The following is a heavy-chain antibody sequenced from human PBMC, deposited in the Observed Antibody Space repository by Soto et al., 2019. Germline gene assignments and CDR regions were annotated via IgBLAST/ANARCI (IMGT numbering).Heavy chain of an antibody. J-gene: IGHJ6*02. CDR3: ARATSPCNGRRVDV. CDR1: GYTFTSYY. D-gene: IGHD2-15*01. CDR2: INPSGGST. V-gene: IGHV1-46*01. Sequence: QVQLVQSGTEVKEPGASVSLSCKASGYTFTSYYIHWVRQAPGQGLAWMGMINPSGGSTTYAQNFQGRGAMTRDTSTSTVYMDLNSLRSDDTAVYYCARATSPCNGRRVDVWGQGTTVTVSS.